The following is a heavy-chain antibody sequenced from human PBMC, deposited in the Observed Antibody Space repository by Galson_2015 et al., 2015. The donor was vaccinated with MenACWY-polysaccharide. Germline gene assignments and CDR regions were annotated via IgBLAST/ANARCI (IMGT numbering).Heavy chain of an antibody. CDR1: GGSVSSSSYF. D-gene: IGHD3-22*01. CDR2: IYYSGGT. CDR3: ARTFTSGYYYVGY. V-gene: IGHV4-39*01. Sequence: SETLSLTCTVSGGSVSSSSYFWGWLRQPPGKGLEWIGSIYYSGGTYCNPSLKSRVTISVDTSKNQFSLQLSSVTAADTAVYYCARTFTSGYYYVGYWGQGTLVTVSS. J-gene: IGHJ4*02.